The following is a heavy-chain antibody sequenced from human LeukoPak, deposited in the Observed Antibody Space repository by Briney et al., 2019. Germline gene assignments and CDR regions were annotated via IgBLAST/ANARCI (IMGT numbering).Heavy chain of an antibody. V-gene: IGHV3-23*01. J-gene: IGHJ6*02. CDR1: GFTFSSYA. D-gene: IGHD6-13*01. CDR2: ISGSGGST. CDR3: AKGYSSSRSLNYYYGMDV. Sequence: PGGSLRLPCAASGFTFSSYAMSWVRQAPGKGLEWVSAISGSGGSTYYADSVKGRFTISRDNSKNTLYLQMNSLRAEDTAVYYCAKGYSSSRSLNYYYGMDVWGQGTTVTVSS.